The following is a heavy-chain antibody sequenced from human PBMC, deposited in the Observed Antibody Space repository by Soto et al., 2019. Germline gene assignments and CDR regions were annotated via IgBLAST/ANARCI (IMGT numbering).Heavy chain of an antibody. CDR1: GFTFNNAW. CDR2: INSKTDGGTT. D-gene: IGHD6-13*01. Sequence: EEQLVESGGGLVKHGGSLRLSCAAFGFTFNNAWMSWVRQAPGKGLQWVGRINSKTDGGTTDYASPVKGRFTISRDDSKHTLYLKMNSLKSADTAVYYCTTIANIAAAGSFDYWGQGTLVTVSA. CDR3: TTIANIAAAGSFDY. V-gene: IGHV3-15*01. J-gene: IGHJ4*02.